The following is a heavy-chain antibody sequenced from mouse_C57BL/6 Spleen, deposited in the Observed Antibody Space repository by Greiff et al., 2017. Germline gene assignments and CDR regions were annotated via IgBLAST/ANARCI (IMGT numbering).Heavy chain of an antibody. V-gene: IGHV1-82*01. J-gene: IGHJ2*01. CDR2: IYPGDGDT. D-gene: IGHD4-1*02. CDR3: ARTMIPTGTLDY. CDR1: GYAFSSSW. Sequence: VKLQQSGPELVKPGASVKISCKASGYAFSSSWMNWVKQRPGKGLEWIGRIYPGDGDTNYNGKFKGKATLTADKSSSTAYMQLSSLTSEDSAVYFCARTMIPTGTLDYWGQGTTLTVSS.